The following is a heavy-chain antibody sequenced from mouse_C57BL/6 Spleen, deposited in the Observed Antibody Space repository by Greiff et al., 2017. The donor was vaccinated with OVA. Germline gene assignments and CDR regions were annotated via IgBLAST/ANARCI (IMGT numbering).Heavy chain of an antibody. CDR1: GFTFSSYT. Sequence: EVQGVESGGGLVKPGGSLKLSCAASGFTFSSYTMSWVRQTPEKRLELVATISGGGGNTYYPDSVKGRFTISRDNAKNTLYLQMSSLRSEDTAWYYCARQSYYFDYWGQGTTLTVSS. V-gene: IGHV5-9*01. CDR3: ARQSYYFDY. CDR2: ISGGGGNT. J-gene: IGHJ2*01.